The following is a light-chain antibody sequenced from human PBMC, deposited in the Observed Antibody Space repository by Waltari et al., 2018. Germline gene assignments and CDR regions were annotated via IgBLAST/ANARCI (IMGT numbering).Light chain of an antibody. V-gene: IGLV2-23*01. J-gene: IGLJ2*01. CDR2: EGS. CDR1: SSDVGRYNL. CDR3: CSYAGSSTWV. Sequence: QSALTQPASVSGSPGPSITISCPGTSSDVGRYNLVSWYQQHPGKAPKPMIYEGSKRPSGVSNRFSGSKSGNTASLTISGLQAEDEADYYCCSYAGSSTWVFGGGTKLTVL.